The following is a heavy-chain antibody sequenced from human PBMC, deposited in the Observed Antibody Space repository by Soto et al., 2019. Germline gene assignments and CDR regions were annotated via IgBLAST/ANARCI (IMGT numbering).Heavy chain of an antibody. Sequence: PSETLSLTCTVSGVSISSSIYYWGWIRQPPGKGLEWIGSIYYSGSTYYNPSLKSRVTISVDTSKNQFSLKLSSVTAADTAVYYCARRPLRGTMVRGVMASLFDPWGQGTLVTVSS. CDR2: IYYSGST. CDR1: GVSISSSIYY. CDR3: ARRPLRGTMVRGVMASLFDP. V-gene: IGHV4-39*01. D-gene: IGHD3-10*01. J-gene: IGHJ5*02.